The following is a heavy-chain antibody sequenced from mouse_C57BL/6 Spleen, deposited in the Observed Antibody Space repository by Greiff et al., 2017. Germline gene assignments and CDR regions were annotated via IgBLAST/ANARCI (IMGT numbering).Heavy chain of an antibody. Sequence: VQLQQPGAELVKPGASVKLSCTASGYTFTSYWMHWVKQRPGRGLEWIGRIDPNSGGTKYNEKFKGKATLTVDKPSSTSYMQLSSLTSADAAVYYCAREDQYDEEAWFAYWGQGTLVTVSA. J-gene: IGHJ3*01. V-gene: IGHV1-72*01. CDR3: AREDQYDEEAWFAY. CDR1: GYTFTSYW. D-gene: IGHD2-14*01. CDR2: IDPNSGGT.